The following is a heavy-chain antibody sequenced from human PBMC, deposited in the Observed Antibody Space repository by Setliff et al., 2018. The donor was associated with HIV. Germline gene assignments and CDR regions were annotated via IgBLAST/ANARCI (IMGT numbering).Heavy chain of an antibody. D-gene: IGHD2-21*01. CDR3: VRSLVIAFDTSDI. J-gene: IGHJ3*02. V-gene: IGHV5-51*01. CDR1: GYDFATYW. CDR2: LSPSDSDA. Sequence: GESLKISCKTSGYDFATYWIGWVRQMPGKGLEWMGVLSPSDSDAIYSPTFQGRVTISADKATNTAYLQWASLKSSDPAIYYCVRSLVIAFDTSDIWGQGTMVTVSS.